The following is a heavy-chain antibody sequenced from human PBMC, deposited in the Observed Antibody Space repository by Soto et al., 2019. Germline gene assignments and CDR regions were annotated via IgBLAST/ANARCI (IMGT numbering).Heavy chain of an antibody. CDR3: ARGSSYYDFWSGSHLYYGMDV. CDR2: INPNSGGT. CDR1: GYTFTGYY. V-gene: IGHV1-2*02. Sequence: ASVKVPCKASGYTFTGYYMHWVRQAPGQGLEWMGWINPNSGGTNYAQKFQGRVTMTRDTSISTAYMELSRLRSDDTAVYYCARGSSYYDFWSGSHLYYGMDVWGQGTTVTVSS. J-gene: IGHJ6*02. D-gene: IGHD3-3*01.